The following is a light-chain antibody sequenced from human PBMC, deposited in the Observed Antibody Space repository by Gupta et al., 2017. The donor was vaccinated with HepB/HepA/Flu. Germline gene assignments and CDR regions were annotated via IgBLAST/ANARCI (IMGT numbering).Light chain of an antibody. CDR2: DAS. CDR1: QSVSSNY. J-gene: IGKJ1*01. CDR3: HQYDSSPRT. V-gene: IGKV3-20*01. Sequence: EIVLTQSPDTLSLSPGERATLSCRASQSVSSNYLAWYQQKPGQAPRLLIYDASSRATGIPDRFSGSGSGTDFTLTISRLEPEDFAVYYCHQYDSSPRTFGQGTKMEI.